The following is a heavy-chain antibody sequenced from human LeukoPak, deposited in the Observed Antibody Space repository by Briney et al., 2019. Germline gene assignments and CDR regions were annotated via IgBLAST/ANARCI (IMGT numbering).Heavy chain of an antibody. CDR2: THYSGGT. CDR3: ARVRDGYNYDAFDY. V-gene: IGHV4-59*01. J-gene: IGHJ4*02. CDR1: GGSISSYY. D-gene: IGHD5-24*01. Sequence: SETLSLTCTVSGGSISSYYWSWIRQTPGKGLEWIGYTHYSGGTNYNPSLRSRVTISVDTSKNQFSLNLSSVTAADTAVYYCARVRDGYNYDAFDYWGQGTLVTVSS.